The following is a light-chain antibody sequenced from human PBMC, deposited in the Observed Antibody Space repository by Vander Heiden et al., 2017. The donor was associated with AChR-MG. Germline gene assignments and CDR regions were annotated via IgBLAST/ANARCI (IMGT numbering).Light chain of an antibody. CDR3: AAWDDSLNGVV. V-gene: IGLV1-44*01. CDR2: SNN. J-gene: IGLJ2*01. CDR1: RSNIGGNS. Sequence: QSVLTQSPSASGTPGQRVTISCSGSRSNIGGNSVSWYQHLPGPAPKLLIYSNNQRPSGVPGRFSGSKYGTSASLAISGLQSEDEADYYCAAWDDSLNGVVFGGGTKLTVL.